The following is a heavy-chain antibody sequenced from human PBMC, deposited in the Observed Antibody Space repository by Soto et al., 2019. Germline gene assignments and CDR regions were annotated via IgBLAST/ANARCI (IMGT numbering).Heavy chain of an antibody. CDR3: ARDPRSGSYKYYYYGMDV. V-gene: IGHV3-48*01. CDR1: GFTFSSYS. J-gene: IGHJ6*02. Sequence: GGSLRLSCAASGFTFSSYSMNWVRQAPGKGLEWVSYISSSSSTIYYADSVKGRFTISRDNSKNTLYLQMNSLRAEDTAVYYCARDPRSGSYKYYYYGMDVWGQGTTVTVSS. CDR2: ISSSSSTI. D-gene: IGHD3-10*01.